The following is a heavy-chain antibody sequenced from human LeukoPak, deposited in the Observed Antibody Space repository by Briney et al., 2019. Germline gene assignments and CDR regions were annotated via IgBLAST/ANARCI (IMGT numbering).Heavy chain of an antibody. CDR2: INHSGST. CDR3: ARGDPGYSGYYFDY. D-gene: IGHD5-12*01. V-gene: IGHV4-34*01. Sequence: PSETLSLTCAVYGGSFSGYYWSWIRQPPGKGLEWIGEINHSGSTNYNPSLKSRVTISVDTSKNQFSLKLSSVTAADTAVYYCARGDPGYSGYYFDYWGQGTLVTVSS. J-gene: IGHJ4*02. CDR1: GGSFSGYY.